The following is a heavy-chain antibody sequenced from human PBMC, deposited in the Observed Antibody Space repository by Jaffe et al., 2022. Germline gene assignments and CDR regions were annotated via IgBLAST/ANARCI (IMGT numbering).Heavy chain of an antibody. CDR1: GFSFSSYS. CDR2: IIGSGGGT. CDR3: AKGNNYGGKAYMDV. V-gene: IGHV3-23*04. J-gene: IGHJ6*03. D-gene: IGHD2-21*01. Sequence: EVQLVESGGGLVQPGGSLRLSCEASGFSFSSYSMTWVRQSPGRGLQWVSSIIGSGGGTDYADSVTGRFTTSRDNSKNTLYLQMNDLRAEDTATYYCAKGNNYGGKAYMDVWGKGTTVTVSS.